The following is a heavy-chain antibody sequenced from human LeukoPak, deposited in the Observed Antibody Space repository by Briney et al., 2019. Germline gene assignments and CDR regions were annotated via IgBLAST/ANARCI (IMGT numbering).Heavy chain of an antibody. CDR2: IIPIFGTA. Sequence: SVKVSCKASGGTFSSYAISWVRQAPGQGLEWMGGIIPIFGTANYAQKFQGRVTITADESTSTAYMELSSLRSEDTAVYYCARDHPNCVGTSCLLFDYWGQGTLVTVSS. V-gene: IGHV1-69*01. CDR1: GGTFSSYA. J-gene: IGHJ4*02. CDR3: ARDHPNCVGTSCLLFDY. D-gene: IGHD2-2*01.